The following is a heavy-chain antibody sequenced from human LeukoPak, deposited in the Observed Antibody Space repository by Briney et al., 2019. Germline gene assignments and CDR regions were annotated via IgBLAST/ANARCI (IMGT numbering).Heavy chain of an antibody. J-gene: IGHJ6*03. Sequence: AGGSLRLSCAASGFTFSSYEMNWVRQAPGKGLEWVSYISIIGSTLYYADSVKGRFTISRDSARSSLYLHMNSLRAEDTAVYYCARNPPTYYESLSGYYYYMDVWGKGTTVTISS. V-gene: IGHV3-48*03. D-gene: IGHD3-3*01. CDR1: GFTFSSYE. CDR2: ISIIGSTL. CDR3: ARNPPTYYESLSGYYYYMDV.